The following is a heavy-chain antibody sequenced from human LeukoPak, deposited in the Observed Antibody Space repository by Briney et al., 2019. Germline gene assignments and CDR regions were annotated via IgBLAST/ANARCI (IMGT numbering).Heavy chain of an antibody. V-gene: IGHV3-7*01. CDR3: ARIPGIGDYYYMDV. D-gene: IGHD6-13*01. CDR2: IKKDGREK. CDR1: GFTFSSHW. Sequence: GGSLRLSCAASGFTFSSHWMSWVRQAPGKGLEWVANIKKDGREKYYVYAVKGRFTISRDTAKTSLYLQMNSLRAEDTAVYYCARIPGIGDYYYMDVWGKGTTVTVSS. J-gene: IGHJ6*03.